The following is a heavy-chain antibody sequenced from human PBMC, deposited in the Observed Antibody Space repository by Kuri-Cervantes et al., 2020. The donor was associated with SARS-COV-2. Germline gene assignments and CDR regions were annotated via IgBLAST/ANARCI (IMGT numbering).Heavy chain of an antibody. CDR2: IYSADIT. CDR1: GFTVSSNY. V-gene: IGHV3-53*01. D-gene: IGHD2-21*01. J-gene: IGHJ6*03. CDR3: ASKHLYDIIVESDSYLKVAYYYMDV. Sequence: GESLKISCAASGFTVSSNYTSWVRQAPGKGLEWVSVIYSADITYYADSVKGRFTVSRDNSKNTLFLQMDSLRAEDTAVYYCASKHLYDIIVESDSYLKVAYYYMDVWGKGTTVTVSS.